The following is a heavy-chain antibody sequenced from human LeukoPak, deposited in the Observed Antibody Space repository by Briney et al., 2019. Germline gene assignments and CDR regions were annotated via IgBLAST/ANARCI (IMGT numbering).Heavy chain of an antibody. J-gene: IGHJ5*02. CDR3: ATPVSSSPNWFDP. CDR2: IYYSGST. D-gene: IGHD5/OR15-5a*01. CDR1: GGSISSSSYY. V-gene: IGHV4-39*07. Sequence: PSETLSLTCTVSGGSISSSSYYWGWIRQPPGKGLEWIGSIYYSGSTYYNPSLKSRVTISVDTSKNQFSLHLSSVTAADTAVYYCATPVSSSPNWFDPWGQGTLVTVSS.